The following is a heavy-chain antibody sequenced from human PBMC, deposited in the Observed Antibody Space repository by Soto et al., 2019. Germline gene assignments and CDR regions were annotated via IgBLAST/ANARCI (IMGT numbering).Heavy chain of an antibody. CDR1: GFTFSSYS. D-gene: IGHD6-13*01. V-gene: IGHV3-21*01. Sequence: EVQLVESGGGLVKPGGSLRLSCAASGFTFSSYSMNWVRQAPGKGLEWVSSISSSSSYIYYADSVKGRFTISRDNAKNSLYLQRNSLRAEDTAVYYCARGRGAADTDSVQYYGMDVWGQGTTVTVSS. CDR2: ISSSSSYI. CDR3: ARGRGAADTDSVQYYGMDV. J-gene: IGHJ6*02.